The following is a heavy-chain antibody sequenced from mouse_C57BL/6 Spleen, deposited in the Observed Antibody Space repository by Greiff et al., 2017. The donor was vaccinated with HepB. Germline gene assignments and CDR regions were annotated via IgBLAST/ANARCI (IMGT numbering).Heavy chain of an antibody. J-gene: IGHJ4*01. D-gene: IGHD1-1*01. V-gene: IGHV5-17*01. Sequence: EVNLVESGGGLVKPGGSLKLSCAASGFTFSDYGMHWVRQAPEKGLEWVAYISSGSSTIYYADTVKGRFTISRDNAKNTLFLQMTSLRSEDTAMYYCARRDYGSSSYAMDYWGQGTSVTVSS. CDR2: ISSGSSTI. CDR1: GFTFSDYG. CDR3: ARRDYGSSSYAMDY.